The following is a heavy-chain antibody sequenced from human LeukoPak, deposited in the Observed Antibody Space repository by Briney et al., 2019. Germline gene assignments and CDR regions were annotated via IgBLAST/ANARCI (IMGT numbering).Heavy chain of an antibody. CDR3: ARHSDRRDDF. Sequence: GGSLRLSCAASGFTFSSHWMTWVRQAPGKGLQWVASVKPDGGNKYYVDSVKGRFIISRDNAKNSLFLQMSSLQAEDMAVYYCARHSDRRDDFWGQGSLVTVSS. V-gene: IGHV3-7*05. CDR2: VKPDGGNK. J-gene: IGHJ4*02. CDR1: GFTFSSHW.